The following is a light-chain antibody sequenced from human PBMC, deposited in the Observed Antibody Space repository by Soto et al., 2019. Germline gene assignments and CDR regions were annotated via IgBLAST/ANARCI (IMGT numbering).Light chain of an antibody. CDR2: DAS. CDR1: QSVSSN. V-gene: IGKV3-11*01. CDR3: QQRSNWPPIT. Sequence: VTHSPATLSVSQGVIATLSCSASQSVSSNLAWYQQKPGQAPRLLIYDASNRATGIPARFSGSGSGTDFTLTISILEPEDFAVYYCQQRSNWPPITFGQGTRLDIK. J-gene: IGKJ5*01.